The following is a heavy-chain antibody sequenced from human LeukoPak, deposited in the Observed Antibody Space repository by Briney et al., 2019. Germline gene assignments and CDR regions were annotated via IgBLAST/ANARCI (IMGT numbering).Heavy chain of an antibody. J-gene: IGHJ4*02. CDR3: ASTLGYSAYDSVDY. D-gene: IGHD5-12*01. Sequence: SETLSLTCTVSGGSLTDGDYYWGWVRQPPGTGLQWIATTYEGASLKSRVTISLDTSKNQFFLRLTSVTAADTAVYYCASTLGYSAYDSVDYWGQGTLVTVSS. CDR1: GGSLTDGDYY. V-gene: IGHV4-61*08. CDR2: T.